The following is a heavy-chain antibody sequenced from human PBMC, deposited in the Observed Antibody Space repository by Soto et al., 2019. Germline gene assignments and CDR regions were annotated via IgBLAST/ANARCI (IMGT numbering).Heavy chain of an antibody. CDR2: INPSGGST. CDR3: AWATYSGYDQWGFDY. CDR1: GYTFTSYY. V-gene: IGHV1-46*01. Sequence: VASVKVSCKASGYTFTSYYMHWVRQAPRQGLEWMGIINPSGGSTSYAQKFQGRVTMTRDTSTSTVYMELSSLRSEDTAVYYCAWATYSGYDQWGFDYWGQGTLVTVSS. J-gene: IGHJ4*02. D-gene: IGHD5-12*01.